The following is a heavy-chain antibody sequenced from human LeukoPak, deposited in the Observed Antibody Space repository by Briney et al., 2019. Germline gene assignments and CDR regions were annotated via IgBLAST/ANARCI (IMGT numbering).Heavy chain of an antibody. D-gene: IGHD6-13*01. V-gene: IGHV3-23*01. CDR1: GFMFDDYG. Sequence: GGSLRLSCAASGFMFDDYGMSWVRQAPGKGLEWVSVVSASGGSTDYADSVKGRFTMSRDNSRNTLYLQMNSLRAEDTAVYYCAPDLRGSAWSLDYWGQGTLVTVSS. CDR3: APDLRGSAWSLDY. J-gene: IGHJ4*02. CDR2: VSASGGST.